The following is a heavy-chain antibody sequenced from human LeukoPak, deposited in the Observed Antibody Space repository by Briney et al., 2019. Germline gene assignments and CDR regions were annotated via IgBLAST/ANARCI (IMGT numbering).Heavy chain of an antibody. Sequence: ASVKVSCKVSGYTLTELSMHWVRQAPRKGLEWMGGFDPEDGETIYAQKFQGRVTMTEDTSTDTAYMELSSLRSEDTAVYYCATSSGPLYYVFWSGYLDYWGQGTLVTVSS. CDR3: ATSSGPLYYVFWSGYLDY. CDR1: GYTLTELS. D-gene: IGHD3-3*01. J-gene: IGHJ4*02. V-gene: IGHV1-24*01. CDR2: FDPEDGET.